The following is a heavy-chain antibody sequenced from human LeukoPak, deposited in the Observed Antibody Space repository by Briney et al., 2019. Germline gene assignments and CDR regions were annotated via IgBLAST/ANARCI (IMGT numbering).Heavy chain of an antibody. V-gene: IGHV3-53*01. Sequence: GGSLRLSCAASGFTVITNDMTSVRQAPGEGLEWVSVLYSDGNTKYADSVQGRFTISRDNSKNTLYLEMNSLSPDDTAVYYCARGVETLAANTLAYWGQGTLVTVSS. CDR2: LYSDGNT. CDR1: GFTVITND. CDR3: ARGVETLAANTLAY. J-gene: IGHJ4*02. D-gene: IGHD3-16*01.